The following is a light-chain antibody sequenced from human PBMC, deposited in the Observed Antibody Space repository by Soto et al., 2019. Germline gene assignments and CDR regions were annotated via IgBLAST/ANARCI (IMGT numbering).Light chain of an antibody. CDR2: GAS. CDR3: QQYGSSPLT. V-gene: IGKV3-20*01. J-gene: IGKJ4*01. CDR1: QSVSSNY. Sequence: EIVLTQSPGTLSLSPGERATLSCRASQSVSSNYLAWYQQKPGQAPRFLIYGASSRATGVPARFSGSGSGTDFTLTISRLEPEDFAVYYCQQYGSSPLTFGGGTKVEIK.